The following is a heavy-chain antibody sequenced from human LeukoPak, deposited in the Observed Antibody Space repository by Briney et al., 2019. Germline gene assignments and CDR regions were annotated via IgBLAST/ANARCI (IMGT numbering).Heavy chain of an antibody. CDR3: ARGGGDSCTSTSCNWFDP. Sequence: GGSLRLSCAASGFTVGSNYMSWVRQAPGKGLEWVSVIYSGGSTYYADSVKGRFTISRDNSKNTLYLQMNSLRADDTAVYYCARGGGDSCTSTSCNWFDPWGQGTLVTASS. J-gene: IGHJ5*02. V-gene: IGHV3-53*01. CDR2: IYSGGST. CDR1: GFTVGSNY. D-gene: IGHD2-2*01.